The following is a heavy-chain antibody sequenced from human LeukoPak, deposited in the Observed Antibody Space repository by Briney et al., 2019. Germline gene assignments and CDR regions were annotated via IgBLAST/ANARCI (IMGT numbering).Heavy chain of an antibody. CDR3: ARDDYYDSSGYYPVGN. CDR1: GGTFSSYA. J-gene: IGHJ4*02. Sequence: GASVKVSCKASGGTFSSYAISWVRQAPGQGLEWMGRIIPILGTANYAQKFQGRVTITADKSTSTAYMELSSLRSEDTAVYYCARDDYYDSSGYYPVGNWGRGTLVTVSS. D-gene: IGHD3-22*01. V-gene: IGHV1-69*04. CDR2: IIPILGTA.